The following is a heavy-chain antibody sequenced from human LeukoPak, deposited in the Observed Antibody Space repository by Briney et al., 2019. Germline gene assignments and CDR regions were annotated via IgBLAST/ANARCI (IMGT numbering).Heavy chain of an antibody. CDR1: GFSVNSYA. J-gene: IGHJ4*02. V-gene: IGHV3-23*01. Sequence: PGGSLRLSCAASGFSVNSYAMSWVRQGPGKGLEWVSTISGSGDNTYYADSVRDRFTISRDNSKNTLYLQMDSLRAEDTAVYYCAKGSSNWLDHYYFDFWGQGTLVTVSS. D-gene: IGHD6-13*01. CDR3: AKGSSNWLDHYYFDF. CDR2: ISGSGDNT.